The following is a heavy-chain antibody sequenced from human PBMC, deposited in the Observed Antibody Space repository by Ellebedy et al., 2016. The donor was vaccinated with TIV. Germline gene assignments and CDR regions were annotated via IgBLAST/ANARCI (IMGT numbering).Heavy chain of an antibody. CDR2: ITSTADRT. Sequence: GESLKISCAASGFTFSNHAMAWVRQAPGKGLEWVSSITSTADRTHYADSVKGRFTISRDNSKNTVDLQMNSLRAEDTAVYYCARDPDGRVPDLDYWGQGTLGTISS. CDR3: ARDPDGRVPDLDY. J-gene: IGHJ4*02. CDR1: GFTFSNHA. D-gene: IGHD5-24*01. V-gene: IGHV3-23*01.